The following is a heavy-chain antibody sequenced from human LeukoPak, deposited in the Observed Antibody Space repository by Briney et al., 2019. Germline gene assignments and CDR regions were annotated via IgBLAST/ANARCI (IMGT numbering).Heavy chain of an antibody. D-gene: IGHD5-18*01. CDR2: MNPNSGNT. V-gene: IGHV1-8*02. J-gene: IGHJ4*02. CDR1: GYTFTSYG. CDR3: AREIGPRQLHLWGSAFDY. Sequence: ASVKVSCKASGYTFTSYGINWVRQATGQGLEWMGWMNPNSGNTGYAQKFQGRVTMTRNTSISTVYMELSSLRSEDTAMYYCAREIGPRQLHLWGSAFDYWGQGTLVTVSS.